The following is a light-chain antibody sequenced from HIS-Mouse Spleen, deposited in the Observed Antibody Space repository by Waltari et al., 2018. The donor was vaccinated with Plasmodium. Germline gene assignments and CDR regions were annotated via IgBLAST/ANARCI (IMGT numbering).Light chain of an antibody. Sequence: QSALTQPASVSGSPGQSITISCTGTSSDVGSYNLVSWYQQHPGKAPKLMIYEGSKRPSGVSNRVSGSKSGNTASLTISGLQAEDEADYYCCSYAGSSTCVFGGGTKLTVL. V-gene: IGLV2-23*01. CDR3: CSYAGSSTCV. J-gene: IGLJ3*02. CDR2: EGS. CDR1: SSDVGSYNL.